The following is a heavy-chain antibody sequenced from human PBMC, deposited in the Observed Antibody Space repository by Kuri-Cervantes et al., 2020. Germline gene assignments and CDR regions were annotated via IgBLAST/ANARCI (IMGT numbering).Heavy chain of an antibody. V-gene: IGHV4-31*01. CDR3: ARGSLERAY. J-gene: IGHJ4*02. CDR1: GGTISSGGYY. CDR2: IYYSGST. Sequence: SETLSLTCTVSGGTISSGGYYWSWIRQHPGKGLEWIGYIYYSGSTYYNPSLKSLVTISVDTSKNQFSLKVSSVTAAGTAVYYCARGSLERAYWGQGTLVTVSS. D-gene: IGHD1-1*01.